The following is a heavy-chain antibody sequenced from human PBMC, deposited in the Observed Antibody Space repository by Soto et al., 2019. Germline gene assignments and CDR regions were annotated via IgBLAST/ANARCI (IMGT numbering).Heavy chain of an antibody. CDR3: ARDGSEGITIFGVVIRGYYYGMDV. CDR2: IWYDGSNK. V-gene: IGHV3-33*01. CDR1: GFTFSSYG. Sequence: VGSLRLSCAASGFTFSSYGMHWVRQAPGKGLEWVAVIWYDGSNKYYADSVKGRFTISRDNSKNTLYLQMNSLRAEDTAVYYCARDGSEGITIFGVVIRGYYYGMDVWGQGTTVTVSS. D-gene: IGHD3-3*01. J-gene: IGHJ6*02.